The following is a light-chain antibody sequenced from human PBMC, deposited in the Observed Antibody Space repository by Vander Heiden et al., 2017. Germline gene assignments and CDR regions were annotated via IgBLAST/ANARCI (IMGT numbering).Light chain of an antibody. Sequence: QSALTQPAAVSGPPGLSITICCPGTSSYAGSYNLVSWYQQHPGKAPNLMIYEVSKRPSVVSNRFSGSKSGNTASLTISGHPAEDEADYYCCSYAGSSTWVFGGGTKLTVL. CDR3: CSYAGSSTWV. V-gene: IGLV2-23*02. CDR1: SSYAGSYNL. J-gene: IGLJ3*02. CDR2: EVS.